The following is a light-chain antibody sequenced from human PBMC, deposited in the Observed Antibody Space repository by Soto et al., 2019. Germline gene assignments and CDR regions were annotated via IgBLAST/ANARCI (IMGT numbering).Light chain of an antibody. J-gene: IGKJ5*01. CDR2: EAS. V-gene: IGKV1-5*03. Sequence: IQMTQSPNTLSASVGDSVAVTCLASENVNGHLAWYQQKPGKAPKLLIYEASILESGGPSRFSGGGSGTDFTLTRSSLQPEDFATYYCQQVNSFPSTFGQGTRLEIK. CDR3: QQVNSFPST. CDR1: ENVNGH.